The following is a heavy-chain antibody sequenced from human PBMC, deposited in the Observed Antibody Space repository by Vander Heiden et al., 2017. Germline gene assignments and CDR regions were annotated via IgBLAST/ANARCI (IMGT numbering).Heavy chain of an antibody. V-gene: IGHV3-9*01. J-gene: IGHJ4*02. CDR3: AREGYSSGWYGAGFDY. CDR2: ISWNSGSI. D-gene: IGHD6-19*01. Sequence: EVQLVASGGGLVQPGRSLRLSCAASGFTFDDYAMHLVRQAPGKGLEWVSGISWNSGSIGYADSVKGRFTISRDNAKNSLYLQMNSLRAEDTALYYCAREGYSSGWYGAGFDYWGQGTLVTVSS. CDR1: GFTFDDYA.